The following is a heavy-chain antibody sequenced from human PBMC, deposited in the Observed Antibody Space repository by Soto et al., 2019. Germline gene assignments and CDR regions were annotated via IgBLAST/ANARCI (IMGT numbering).Heavy chain of an antibody. J-gene: IGHJ4*02. CDR2: SSGSGGST. CDR3: AKMEGIRGGTDY. Sequence: GGSLRLSCAASGFTFSSYAMSWVRQAPGTGLEWVSASSGSGGSTYYADSVKGRFTIARDKSKNTLYLQMNSLRAEDTAVYYCAKMEGIRGGTDYWGQGTLVTVSS. CDR1: GFTFSSYA. D-gene: IGHD2-15*01. V-gene: IGHV3-23*01.